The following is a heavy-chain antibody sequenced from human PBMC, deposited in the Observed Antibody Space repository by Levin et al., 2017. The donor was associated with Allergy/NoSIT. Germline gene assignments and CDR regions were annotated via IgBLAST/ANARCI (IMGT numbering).Heavy chain of an antibody. CDR2: ISYTGTT. CDR1: GASTSSSAYH. V-gene: IGHV4-39*01. D-gene: IGHD2-15*01. J-gene: IGHJ5*02. Sequence: SETLSLTCAVSGASTSSSAYHWGWIRQPPGEGLEWIGSISYTGTTYYNPSLNSRVTISADTSTNRFSLRLTSVTAADTAVYYCARHRYIVATSEGWFDPWGQGTLVTVSS. CDR3: ARHRYIVATSEGWFDP.